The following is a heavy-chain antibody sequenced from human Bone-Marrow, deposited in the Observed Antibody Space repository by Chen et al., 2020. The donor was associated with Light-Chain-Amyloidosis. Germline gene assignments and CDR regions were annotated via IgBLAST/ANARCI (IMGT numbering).Heavy chain of an antibody. J-gene: IGHJ4*02. CDR3: AREKAASGPNYFDY. V-gene: IGHV4-30-2*01. D-gene: IGHD2-15*01. CDR1: GGSVRSGGSS. Sequence: QLQLQESGSGLVKPSETLSLTCIVSGGSVRSGGSSWSWLRPPPGKGLEWIAYIYHSGSTYSNPSLKSRVNIALDRSKNQISLRLSSVTAADTAIYYCAREKAASGPNYFDYWGEDTLVTVSS. CDR2: IYHSGST.